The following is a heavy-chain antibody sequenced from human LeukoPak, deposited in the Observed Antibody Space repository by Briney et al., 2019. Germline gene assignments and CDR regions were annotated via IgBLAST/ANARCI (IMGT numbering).Heavy chain of an antibody. V-gene: IGHV3-33*01. CDR3: ARDAQEWFGYYFDY. CDR2: IWYDGSNK. J-gene: IGHJ4*02. Sequence: GGSLRLSCAASGFTFSSYGMPWVRQAPGKGLEWVAVIWYDGSNKYYADPVKGRFTISRDNSKNTLYLQMNSLRAEDTAVYYCARDAQEWFGYYFDYWGQGTLVTVSS. CDR1: GFTFSSYG. D-gene: IGHD3-10*01.